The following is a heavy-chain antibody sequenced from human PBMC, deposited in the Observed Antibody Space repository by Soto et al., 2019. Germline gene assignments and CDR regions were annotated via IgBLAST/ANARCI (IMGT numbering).Heavy chain of an antibody. CDR2: ISGSGFKK. V-gene: IGHV3-23*01. J-gene: IGHJ5*02. Sequence: LRLSCSASGFIFENFDMSLVRQAPVNGLEWISSISGSGFKKYYADSVKGRFTSSRDNSKSTVYLELNNLSAEDTAVYHCAKNQGVELVPLATVDWFDPWGQGSVVTVSS. CDR3: AKNQGVELVPLATVDWFDP. CDR1: GFIFENFD. D-gene: IGHD1-26*01.